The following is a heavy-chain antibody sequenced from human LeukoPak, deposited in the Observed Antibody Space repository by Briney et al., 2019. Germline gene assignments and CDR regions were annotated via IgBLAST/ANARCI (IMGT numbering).Heavy chain of an antibody. CDR1: GFTFSSNG. D-gene: IGHD6-13*01. J-gene: IGHJ4*02. V-gene: IGHV3-30*02. CDR2: IQNDGNNK. CDR3: ARARGIAAAAPYFDY. Sequence: GGSLRLSCAASGFTFSSNGMHWVRQAPGKGLEWVAFIQNDGNNKKYADSVKGRFTISRDNSKNTLYLQMNSLRAEDTAVYYCARARGIAAAAPYFDYWGQGTLVTVSS.